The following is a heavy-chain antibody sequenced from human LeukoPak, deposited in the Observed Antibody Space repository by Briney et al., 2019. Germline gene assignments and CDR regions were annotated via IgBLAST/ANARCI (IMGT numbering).Heavy chain of an antibody. CDR2: ISSSSSTI. Sequence: GGSLRLSCAASGFTFSDDYMNWVRQAPGKGLEWVSYISSSSSTIYYADSVKGRFTISRDNAKNSLYLQMNSLRAEDTAVYYCARENPHRPLGVDYWGQGTLVTVSS. CDR1: GFTFSDDY. D-gene: IGHD3-16*01. V-gene: IGHV3-48*01. J-gene: IGHJ4*02. CDR3: ARENPHRPLGVDY.